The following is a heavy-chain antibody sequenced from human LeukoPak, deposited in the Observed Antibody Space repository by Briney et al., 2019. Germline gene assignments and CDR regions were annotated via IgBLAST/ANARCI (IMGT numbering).Heavy chain of an antibody. CDR1: GFTFSSYW. D-gene: IGHD3-3*01. V-gene: IGHV3-7*01. J-gene: IGHJ4*02. CDR2: IKQDVSEK. CDR3: AREEYYDFWSGYSEFDY. Sequence: GGSLRLSCAASGFTFSSYWMSWVRQAPGEGLEWVANIKQDVSEKYYVDSVKGRFTISRDNAKNSLYLQMNSLRAEDTAVYYCAREEYYDFWSGYSEFDYWGQGTLVTVSS.